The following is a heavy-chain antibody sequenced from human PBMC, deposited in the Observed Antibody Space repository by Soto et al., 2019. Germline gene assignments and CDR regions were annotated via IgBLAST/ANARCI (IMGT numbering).Heavy chain of an antibody. CDR3: AIDLIAATGTPSYYFDS. V-gene: IGHV3-23*01. J-gene: IGHJ4*02. D-gene: IGHD6-13*01. Sequence: GGSLRLSCVASGFTFDTYAISWVRQAPGKGLEWVSTVSGSGLYTYYTDSVKGRFTISRDNPRNTLYLQMNSLRLEDRAVYFCAIDLIAATGTPSYYFDSWGQGTLVTVSS. CDR1: GFTFDTYA. CDR2: VSGSGLYT.